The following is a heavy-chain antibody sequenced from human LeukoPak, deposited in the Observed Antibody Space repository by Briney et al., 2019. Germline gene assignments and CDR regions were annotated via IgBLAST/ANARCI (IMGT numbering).Heavy chain of an antibody. Sequence: PGGSLRLSCAASGFTVSSNYMSWVRQAPGKGLEWVSIIYSGGSTFYADSVKGRFTISRDNSKNTLYLQMNSLRAEDTAVYYCARRKSYDRRFDPWGQGTLVTVSS. CDR1: GFTVSSNY. D-gene: IGHD3-22*01. V-gene: IGHV3-53*01. CDR2: IYSGGST. J-gene: IGHJ5*02. CDR3: ARRKSYDRRFDP.